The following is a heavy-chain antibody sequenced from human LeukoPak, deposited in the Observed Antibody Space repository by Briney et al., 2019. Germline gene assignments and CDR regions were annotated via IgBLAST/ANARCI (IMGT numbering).Heavy chain of an antibody. V-gene: IGHV1-69*10. CDR2: IIPILGIA. CDR1: GYTFTSYV. Sequence: SVKVSCKASGYTFTSYVITWVRQAPGQGLEWLGRIIPILGIANYAQKFQGRVTITADKSTSTAYMELSSLRSEDTAVYYCARSDYGDYSPYYYYGMDVWGQGTTVTVSS. D-gene: IGHD4-17*01. CDR3: ARSDYGDYSPYYYYGMDV. J-gene: IGHJ6*02.